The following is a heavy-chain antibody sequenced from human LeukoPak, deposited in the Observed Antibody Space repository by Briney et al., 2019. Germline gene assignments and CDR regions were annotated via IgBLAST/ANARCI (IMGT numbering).Heavy chain of an antibody. Sequence: SETLSLTCTVSGDSSSSSIYYWGWIRQPPGKGLEWIGSIDYSGNTYYNPSLKSRATISIDTSKNQFPLKLSSVTAADTAVYYCAREYTLYRSGWFLDYWGQGTVVTVSS. CDR1: GDSSSSSIYY. CDR2: IDYSGNT. V-gene: IGHV4-39*06. CDR3: AREYTLYRSGWFLDY. J-gene: IGHJ4*02. D-gene: IGHD6-19*01.